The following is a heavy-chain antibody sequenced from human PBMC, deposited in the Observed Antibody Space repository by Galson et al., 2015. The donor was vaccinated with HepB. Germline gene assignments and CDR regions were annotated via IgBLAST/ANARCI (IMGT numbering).Heavy chain of an antibody. CDR1: GFTLSNYA. CDR3: AKGSSGGRPYYFDY. CDR2: IDGSGAYT. Sequence: SLRLSCAASGFTLSNYAMSWVRQAPGKGLEWVSAIDGSGAYTYYAYSVKGRFTISRDNSKNTLYLQVNSLRAEDTAVYYCAKGSSGGRPYYFDYWGQGTLVTVSS. V-gene: IGHV3-23*01. D-gene: IGHD2-21*01. J-gene: IGHJ4*02.